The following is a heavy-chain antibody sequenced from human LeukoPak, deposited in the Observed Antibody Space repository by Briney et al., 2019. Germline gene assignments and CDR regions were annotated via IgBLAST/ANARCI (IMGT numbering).Heavy chain of an antibody. CDR2: IKQDGSEK. J-gene: IGHJ4*02. CDR1: GFTVSSNY. V-gene: IGHV3-7*01. CDR3: ARETYGDYAGYFDY. Sequence: GGSLRLSCAASGFTVSSNYMSWVRQAPGKGLEWVANIKQDGSEKYYVDSVKGRFTISRDNAKNSLYLQMNSLRAEDTAVYYCARETYGDYAGYFDYWGQGTLATVSS. D-gene: IGHD4-17*01.